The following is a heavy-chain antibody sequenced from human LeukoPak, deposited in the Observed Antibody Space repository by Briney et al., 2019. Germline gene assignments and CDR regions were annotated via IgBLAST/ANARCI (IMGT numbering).Heavy chain of an antibody. CDR3: AGLVDTAMVTRSSDYMDV. CDR2: INHSGST. CDR1: GESFSGYY. Sequence: PSETLSLTCAVYGESFSGYYWSWIRQPPGKGLEWIGEINHSGSTNYNPSLKSRVTISVDTSKNQFSLKLSSVTAADTAVYYCAGLVDTAMVTRSSDYMDVWGKGTTVTVSS. D-gene: IGHD5-18*01. J-gene: IGHJ6*03. V-gene: IGHV4-34*01.